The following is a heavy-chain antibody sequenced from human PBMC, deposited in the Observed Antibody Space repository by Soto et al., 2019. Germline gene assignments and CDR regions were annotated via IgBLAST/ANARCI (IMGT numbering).Heavy chain of an antibody. J-gene: IGHJ4*02. V-gene: IGHV4-39*01. CDR1: GGSISSSSYY. D-gene: IGHD2-15*01. CDR2: IYYSGST. Sequence: QLQLQESGPGLVKPSETLSLTCTVSGGSISSSSYYWGWIRQPPGKGLEWIGSIYYSGSTYYNPSLKSRVTISVDTSKNQFSLKLSSVTAADTPVYYCARQVGVAWDFDYWGQGTLVTVSS. CDR3: ARQVGVAWDFDY.